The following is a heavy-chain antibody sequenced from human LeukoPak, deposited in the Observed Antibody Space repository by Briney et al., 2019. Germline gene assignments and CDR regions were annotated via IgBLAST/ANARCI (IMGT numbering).Heavy chain of an antibody. CDR1: GFTFDKYW. Sequence: GGSLRLFCAASGFTFDKYWMDWVRQAPGKGLEWVAQINQDGRVKQYVDSVKGRFTISRDNAKNLVSLQMSSLRAEDTAVYYCARGSDYSNGNIYEDDFEYWGQGTLVTVSS. CDR3: ARGSDYSNGNIYEDDFEY. D-gene: IGHD2-8*01. CDR2: INQDGRVK. J-gene: IGHJ4*02. V-gene: IGHV3-7*01.